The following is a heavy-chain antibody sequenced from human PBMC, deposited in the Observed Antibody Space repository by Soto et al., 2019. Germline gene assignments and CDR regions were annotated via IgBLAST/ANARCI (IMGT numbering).Heavy chain of an antibody. CDR2: ISYDGSNK. J-gene: IGHJ4*02. V-gene: IGHV3-30-3*01. CDR1: GFTFSSYA. CDR3: ARDSGYSYGYVGLFDY. D-gene: IGHD5-18*01. Sequence: GGSLRLSCAASGFTFSSYAMHWFRQAPGKGLEWVAVISYDGSNKYYADSVKGRFTISRDNSKNTLYLQMNSLRAEDTAVYYCARDSGYSYGYVGLFDYWGQGTRVTVSS.